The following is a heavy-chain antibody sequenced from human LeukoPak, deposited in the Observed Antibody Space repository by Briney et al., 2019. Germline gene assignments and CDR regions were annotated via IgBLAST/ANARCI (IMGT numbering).Heavy chain of an antibody. CDR2: IYPSIGDT. J-gene: IGHJ5*02. V-gene: IGHV1-2*02. CDR1: RYSFTGHY. D-gene: IGHD3-10*01. Sequence: ASVKVSCKAFRYSFTGHYIHWLRQAPGQPLEWMGYIYPSIGDTNCAQKFQARLKMTRDTSVSTAYMELSRLTSDDTAIYFCTRSQFYYGAGSLGFDPWGQGTLVTVSS. CDR3: TRSQFYYGAGSLGFDP.